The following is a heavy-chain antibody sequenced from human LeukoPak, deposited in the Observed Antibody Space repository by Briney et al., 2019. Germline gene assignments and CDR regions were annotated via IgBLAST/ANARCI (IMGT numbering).Heavy chain of an antibody. CDR2: IYAGGGT. V-gene: IGHV3-53*01. J-gene: IGHJ4*02. CDR3: ARGYDILTGYPS. D-gene: IGHD3-9*01. Sequence: GGSLRLSCAASGFTVGNNYMTWVRQAPGRGLEWVSVIYAGGGTYHADSVKGRFTISRDNSKNTLYLQMNSLRAEDTAVYYCARGYDILTGYPSWGQGTLVTVSS. CDR1: GFTVGNNY.